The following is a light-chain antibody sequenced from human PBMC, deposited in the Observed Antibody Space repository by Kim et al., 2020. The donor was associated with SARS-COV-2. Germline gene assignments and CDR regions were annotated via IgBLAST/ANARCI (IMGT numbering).Light chain of an antibody. V-gene: IGKV3D-20*01. CDR2: DAS. CDR3: QQYGSSPYS. CDR1: QSLSSSY. Sequence: EIVLTQSPATLSLSPGERATLSCGASQSLSSSYLAWYQQKPGLAPRLLIYDASSRATGIPDRFSGSGSGTDFTLTISRLEAEDFAVYYCQQYGSSPYSFGQGTKLEI. J-gene: IGKJ2*03.